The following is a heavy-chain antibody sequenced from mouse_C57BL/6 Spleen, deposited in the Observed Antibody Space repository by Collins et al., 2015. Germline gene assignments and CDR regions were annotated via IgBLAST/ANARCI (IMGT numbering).Heavy chain of an antibody. CDR3: ARERAYYSNYGAMDY. D-gene: IGHD2-5*01. CDR2: ISSGGSYT. J-gene: IGHJ4*01. V-gene: IGHV5-6*01. CDR1: GFTFSSYG. Sequence: ASGFTFSSYGMSWVRQTPDKRLEWVATISSGGSYTYYPDSVKGRFTISRDNAKNTLYLQMSSLKSEDTAMYYCARERAYYSNYGAMDYWGQGTSVTVSS.